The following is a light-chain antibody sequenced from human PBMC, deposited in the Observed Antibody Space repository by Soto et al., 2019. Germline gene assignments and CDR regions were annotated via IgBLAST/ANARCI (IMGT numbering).Light chain of an antibody. V-gene: IGKV3-11*01. Sequence: EIVLTQSPATLSLSPGERATLSCRASQSISSFLAWYQQKPGQAPRLLIYGASNRATGIPARFSGSGPGTDFTLTISSLEPEDFAVYYCQQRSSWPWTFGQGTKVDIK. CDR2: GAS. CDR3: QQRSSWPWT. CDR1: QSISSF. J-gene: IGKJ1*01.